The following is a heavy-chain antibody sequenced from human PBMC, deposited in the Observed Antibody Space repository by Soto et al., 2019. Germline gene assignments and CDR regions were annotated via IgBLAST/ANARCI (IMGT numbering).Heavy chain of an antibody. CDR3: ASFSCSSTSCHQGMYYFDY. Sequence: PSETLSLTCTVSGGSISSGGYYWSWIRQHPGKGLEWIGYIYYSGSTYYNPSLKSRVTISVDTSKNQFSLKLSSVTAADTAVYYCASFSCSSTSCHQGMYYFDYWGQGTLVTVSS. V-gene: IGHV4-31*03. CDR1: GGSISSGGYY. CDR2: IYYSGST. J-gene: IGHJ4*02. D-gene: IGHD2-2*01.